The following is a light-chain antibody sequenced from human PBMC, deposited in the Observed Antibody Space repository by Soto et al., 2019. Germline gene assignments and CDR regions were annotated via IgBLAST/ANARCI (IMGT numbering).Light chain of an antibody. CDR1: QSVSSSY. CDR3: QQRSNWLFT. Sequence: EIVLTQSPGTLSLSPGERATLSCRASQSVSSSYLAWYQQKPCQAPRLPIYDASKRAPGIPARFSGSGSGTDFTLTISSLEPEDFAVYYCQQRSNWLFTFGPGTKVDIK. CDR2: DAS. J-gene: IGKJ3*01. V-gene: IGKV3D-20*02.